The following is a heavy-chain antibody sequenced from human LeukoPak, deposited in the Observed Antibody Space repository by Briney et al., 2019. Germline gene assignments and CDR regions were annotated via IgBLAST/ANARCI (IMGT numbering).Heavy chain of an antibody. V-gene: IGHV1-2*02. CDR2: VNPNSGGT. D-gene: IGHD3-22*01. Sequence: GASVKVSCKASGYTFTGYYMHWVRQAPGQGLEWMGWVNPNSGGTNYAQKFQGRVTMTRDTSISTAYMELSRLTSDDTAFYYCARDYYDSSGYPYFDYWGQGTLVTVSS. CDR1: GYTFTGYY. J-gene: IGHJ4*02. CDR3: ARDYYDSSGYPYFDY.